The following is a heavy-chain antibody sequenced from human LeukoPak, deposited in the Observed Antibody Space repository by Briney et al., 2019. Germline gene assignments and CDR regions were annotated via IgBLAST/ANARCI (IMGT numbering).Heavy chain of an antibody. V-gene: IGHV3-74*01. CDR1: GFTFSNYG. D-gene: IGHD4-23*01. J-gene: IGHJ4*02. CDR3: AKDIFALDGGNSHYFES. Sequence: QAGESLRLSCAASGFTFSNYGLSWVRQAPGKGLVWVSGIRTNGGSTTYADSVQGRFTISRDNSKNSLYLQMNSLRAEDTALYYCAKDIFALDGGNSHYFESTGQGTLVIVS. CDR2: IRTNGGST.